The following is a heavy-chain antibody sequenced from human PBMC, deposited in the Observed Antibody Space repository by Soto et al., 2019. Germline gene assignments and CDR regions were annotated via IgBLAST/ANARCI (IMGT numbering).Heavy chain of an antibody. V-gene: IGHV3-30*14. CDR3: ASRGRTPGFDY. CDR1: GFIFNQYA. D-gene: IGHD1-26*01. Sequence: GGSLRLSCAASGFIFNQYAMHWVRQAPGKGLEWVAVIWYDGSKKDYADSVKGRFTIARDNSKNTLFLQMNSLRAEDTAVYYCASRGRTPGFDYWGQGTLVTVSS. CDR2: IWYDGSKK. J-gene: IGHJ4*02.